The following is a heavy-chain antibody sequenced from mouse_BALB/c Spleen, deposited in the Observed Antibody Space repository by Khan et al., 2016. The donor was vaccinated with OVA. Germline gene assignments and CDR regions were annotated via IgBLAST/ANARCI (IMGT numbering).Heavy chain of an antibody. J-gene: IGHJ3*01. D-gene: IGHD4-1*01. Sequence: EVELVESGGGLVRPGGSLKLSCAASGFSFSSYSMSWVRQTPEKRLEWVATISSGGTYTYYPDSVKGRFTISRDNAKNTLYLQMSSLKSEDTAMYYCASHLTGSFAYWGHGTLVTVSA. CDR2: ISSGGTYT. CDR3: ASHLTGSFAY. V-gene: IGHV5-6-4*01. CDR1: GFSFSSYS.